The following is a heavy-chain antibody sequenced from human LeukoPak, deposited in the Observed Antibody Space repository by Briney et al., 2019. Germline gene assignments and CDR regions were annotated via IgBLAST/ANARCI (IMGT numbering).Heavy chain of an antibody. V-gene: IGHV1-3*01. J-gene: IGHJ3*02. D-gene: IGHD2-15*01. CDR3: ARWDCSGGSCYAGYAFDI. CDR1: GYTFTSYA. Sequence: ASVKVSCKASGYTFTSYAMHWVRQAPGQRLEWMGWINAGNGNTKYSQKFQGRVAITRDTSASTAYMELSSLRSEDTAVYYCARWDCSGGSCYAGYAFDIWGQGTMVTVSS. CDR2: INAGNGNT.